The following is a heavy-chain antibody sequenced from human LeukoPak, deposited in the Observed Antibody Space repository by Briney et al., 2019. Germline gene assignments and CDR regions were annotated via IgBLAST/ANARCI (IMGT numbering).Heavy chain of an antibody. CDR2: ISAYNGNT. CDR3: ARSHLGYSSSWYGSKGWFDP. CDR1: GYTFTSYG. V-gene: IGHV1-18*01. D-gene: IGHD6-13*01. Sequence: ASVKVSCKASGYTFTSYGISWVRQAPGQGLEWMGWISAYNGNTNYAQKLQGRVTMTTDTATSTDYMELRSLRSDDTAVYYCARSHLGYSSSWYGSKGWFDPWGQGTLVTVSS. J-gene: IGHJ5*02.